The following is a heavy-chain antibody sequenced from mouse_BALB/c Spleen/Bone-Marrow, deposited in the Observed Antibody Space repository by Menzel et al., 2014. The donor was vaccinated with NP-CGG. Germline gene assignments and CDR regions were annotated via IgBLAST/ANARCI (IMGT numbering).Heavy chain of an antibody. CDR1: GYVFSTYW. V-gene: IGHV1-80*01. CDR3: ARSGKGAMDY. D-gene: IGHD2-1*01. Sequence: VKLMESGAELVRPGSSVKISCKASGYVFSTYWMNWVEQRPGQGLERIGQIYPGDGDTNYNGKFKDKVILTADKSSSTAYMQLTSLTSEDSAVYFCARSGKGAMDYWGQGTSVTVSS. J-gene: IGHJ4*01. CDR2: IYPGDGDT.